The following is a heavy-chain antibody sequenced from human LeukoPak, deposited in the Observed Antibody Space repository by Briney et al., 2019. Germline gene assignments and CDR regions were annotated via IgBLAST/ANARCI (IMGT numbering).Heavy chain of an antibody. Sequence: GGSLRLSCEASGFTFHDHGMHWVRQAPGKGLEWVSLISANGADTYYADSVKGRFTISRDNSKHSLFLQMNSLRPEDTAFYYCARDSVPSGMVPYYHYYGLDVWGQGTTVTVSS. CDR1: GFTFHDHG. CDR3: ARDSVPSGMVPYYHYYGLDV. D-gene: IGHD2-2*01. J-gene: IGHJ6*02. CDR2: ISANGADT. V-gene: IGHV3-43*02.